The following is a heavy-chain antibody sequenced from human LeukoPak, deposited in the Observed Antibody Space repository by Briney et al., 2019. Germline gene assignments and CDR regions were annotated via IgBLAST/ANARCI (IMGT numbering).Heavy chain of an antibody. Sequence: SETLSLTCTVSGGSMSSYYWSWIRQPPGKGLEWIGYIYYSGSTNYNPSLKSRVTISLDTSKNQFSLKLTSVTAADTAVYYCARSELLWFGGVNSGFDYWGQGTLVTVSS. CDR1: GGSMSSYY. CDR3: ARSELLWFGGVNSGFDY. V-gene: IGHV4-59*01. CDR2: IYYSGST. J-gene: IGHJ4*02. D-gene: IGHD3-10*01.